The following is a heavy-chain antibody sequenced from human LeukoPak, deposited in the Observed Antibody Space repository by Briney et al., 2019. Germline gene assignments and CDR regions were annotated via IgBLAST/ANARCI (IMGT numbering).Heavy chain of an antibody. CDR2: TSSYNGKT. Sequence: ASVKVSCKAFGYTFTDYGITWVRQTRGQGLEWMGWTSSYNGKTNYVQKFQGRVAMTADPSTNTAYMELRSLRSDDMGVYYCARDPPRSATIWAFDVWGQGTMVTVST. V-gene: IGHV1-18*03. D-gene: IGHD2-21*01. J-gene: IGHJ3*01. CDR1: GYTFTDYG. CDR3: ARDPPRSATIWAFDV.